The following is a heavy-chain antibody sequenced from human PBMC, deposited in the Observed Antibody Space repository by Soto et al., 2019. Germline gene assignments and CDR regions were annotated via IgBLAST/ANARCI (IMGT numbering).Heavy chain of an antibody. D-gene: IGHD3-22*01. CDR2: VYYSGST. V-gene: IGHV4-30-4*01. CDR1: GGSVSSTDYY. J-gene: IGHJ5*02. Sequence: QVQLQESGPGLVKPSQTLSLTCTVSGGSVSSTDYYWNWIRQPPGKGLEWIGYVYYSGSTYYNPSLESRLSISIDTPNNQSYLKLSSVTAADTAVYFCARSDYYYDRNWFDPCGQGTLVTVSS. CDR3: ARSDYYYDRNWFDP.